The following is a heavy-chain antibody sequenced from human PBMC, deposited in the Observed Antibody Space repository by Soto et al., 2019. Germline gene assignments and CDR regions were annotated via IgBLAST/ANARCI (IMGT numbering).Heavy chain of an antibody. V-gene: IGHV4-59*01. J-gene: IGHJ6*03. CDR1: GGSINNYY. CDR3: ARVVDSCSGGSCYSGYYYYMDV. Sequence: SETVSLTCTVSGGSINNYYWSWIRQPPGKGLEWIGYIYYSGNTNYNPSLKSRVTISVDTSKNQFSLKLNSVTAADTAVYYCARVVDSCSGGSCYSGYYYYMDVWGKGTTVTVSS. D-gene: IGHD2-15*01. CDR2: IYYSGNT.